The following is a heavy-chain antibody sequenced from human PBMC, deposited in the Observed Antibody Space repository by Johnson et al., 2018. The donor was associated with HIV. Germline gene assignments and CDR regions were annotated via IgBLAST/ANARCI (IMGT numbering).Heavy chain of an antibody. CDR1: GFTFSSYG. CDR2: ISYDGSNK. V-gene: IGHV3-30*18. D-gene: IGHD5-18*01. J-gene: IGHJ3*02. CDR3: AKDLRGYSYGLGAFDI. Sequence: VQLVESGGGVVQPGRSLSLSCAASGFTFSSYGMHWVRQAPGKGLEWVAVISYDGSNKYYVDSVKGRFTISRDNSKNTLYLQMNSLRAEDTAVYYCAKDLRGYSYGLGAFDIWGQGTMVTVSS.